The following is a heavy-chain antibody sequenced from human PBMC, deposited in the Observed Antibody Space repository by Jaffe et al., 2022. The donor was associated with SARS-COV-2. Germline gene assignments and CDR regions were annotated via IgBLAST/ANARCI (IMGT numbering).Heavy chain of an antibody. CDR2: ISWNSGSI. Sequence: EVQLVESGGGLVQPGRSLRLSCAASGFTFDDYAMHWVRQAPGKGLEWVSGISWNSGSIGYADSVKGRFTISRDNAKNSLYLQMNSLRAEDTALYYCAKDSSPSGYCSSTSCYPYYGMDVWGQGTTVTVSS. J-gene: IGHJ6*02. CDR1: GFTFDDYA. V-gene: IGHV3-9*01. D-gene: IGHD2-2*03. CDR3: AKDSSPSGYCSSTSCYPYYGMDV.